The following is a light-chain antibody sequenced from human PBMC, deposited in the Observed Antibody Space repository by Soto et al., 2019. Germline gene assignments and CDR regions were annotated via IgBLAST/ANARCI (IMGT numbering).Light chain of an antibody. CDR1: QSVSSNY. V-gene: IGKV3-20*01. Sequence: EIVLTQSPRTLSLSPGERATLSCRASQSVSSNYLAWYQRKPGQAPRLLIYGASSRAIDIPNRFSGSGSGTDFTLTITRLEPEDFAVYYCQQYGSSPPTFGQGTKVEI. CDR2: GAS. J-gene: IGKJ1*01. CDR3: QQYGSSPPT.